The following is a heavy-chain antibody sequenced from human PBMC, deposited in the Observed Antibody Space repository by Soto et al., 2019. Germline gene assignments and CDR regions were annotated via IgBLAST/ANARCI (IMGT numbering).Heavy chain of an antibody. CDR3: AHRRSFDCFDY. V-gene: IGHV2-5*02. Sequence: QITLKESGPPLVKPTQTLTLTCTFSGFSLSTSGVGVGWIRQPPGKALEWLALIYWDDDKRYSPSLKSRLTITKDTSKKQVVLTMTSMDPVDTSTYFCAHRRSFDCFDYWGQGTLVTVSS. D-gene: IGHD3-9*01. J-gene: IGHJ4*02. CDR2: IYWDDDK. CDR1: GFSLSTSGVG.